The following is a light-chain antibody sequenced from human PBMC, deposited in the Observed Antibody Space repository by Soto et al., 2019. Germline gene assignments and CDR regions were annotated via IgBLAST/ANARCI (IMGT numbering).Light chain of an antibody. V-gene: IGKV3-15*01. J-gene: IGKJ4*01. CDR2: RTS. Sequence: EIVMTQSPANLPVCPGKGATLSCRASESISSNVAWYQHKPGQAPRLLMFRTSSRATGFPARFSGSGSGTEFNLTISSLQSEDFGVYYCQEYNNWPRATFGGGTKVDI. CDR3: QEYNNWPRAT. CDR1: ESISSN.